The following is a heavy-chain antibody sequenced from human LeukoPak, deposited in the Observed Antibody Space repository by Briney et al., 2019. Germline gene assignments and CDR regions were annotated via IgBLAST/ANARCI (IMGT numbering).Heavy chain of an antibody. CDR2: IKQDGSEK. V-gene: IGHV3-7*01. J-gene: IGHJ4*02. CDR1: GFTFSSYW. D-gene: IGHD2-15*01. Sequence: PGGSLRLSCAASGFTFSSYWMSWVRQAPGKGLEWVANIKQDGSEKYYVDSVKGRFTISRDNAKNSLYLQMNSLRAEDTAVYYCARPKCGGSCYRTQPYYFDYWGQGTVVTVSS. CDR3: ARPKCGGSCYRTQPYYFDY.